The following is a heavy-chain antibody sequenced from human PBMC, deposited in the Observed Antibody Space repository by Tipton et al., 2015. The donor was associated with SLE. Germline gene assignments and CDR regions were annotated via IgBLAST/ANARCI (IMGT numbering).Heavy chain of an antibody. V-gene: IGHV4-28*01. J-gene: IGHJ4*02. D-gene: IGHD2-15*01. Sequence: LRLSCAVSGYSISSRNFWGWIRQPPGKGLEWIAYFYYSGGTYYNPSLKSRVTMSVDTSKNQFSLKLSSVTAVDTAVYYCARTLGVGYCSGGACFEPFDSWGQGTLVTVSS. CDR2: FYYSGGT. CDR1: GYSISSRNF. CDR3: ARTLGVGYCSGGACFEPFDS.